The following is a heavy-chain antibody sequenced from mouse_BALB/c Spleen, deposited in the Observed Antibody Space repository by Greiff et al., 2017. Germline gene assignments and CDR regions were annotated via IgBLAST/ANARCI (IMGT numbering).Heavy chain of an antibody. CDR1: GYTFTSYW. J-gene: IGHJ2*01. D-gene: IGHD1-1*01. V-gene: IGHV1S41*01. Sequence: DLVKPGASVKLSCKASGYTFTSYWINWIKQRPGQGLEWIGRIAPGSGSTYYNEMFKGKATLTVDTSSSTAYIQLSSLSSEDSAVYFCARALVTTVVTFDYWGQGTTLTVSS. CDR3: ARALVTTVVTFDY. CDR2: IAPGSGST.